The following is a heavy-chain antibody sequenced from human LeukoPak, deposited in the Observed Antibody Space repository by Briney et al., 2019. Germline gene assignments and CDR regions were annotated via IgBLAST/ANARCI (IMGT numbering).Heavy chain of an antibody. Sequence: SETLSLTRTVSGGSINSGGYYWSWIRQLPGKGLEWIGYIYYSGSTYYNPSLKSPVTISVDTSKNQFSLKLSSVTAADTAVYYCARKSYHESPFDSWGQGSLVTVSS. CDR1: GGSINSGGYY. J-gene: IGHJ4*02. CDR2: IYYSGST. CDR3: ARKSYHESPFDS. D-gene: IGHD3-16*02. V-gene: IGHV4-31*01.